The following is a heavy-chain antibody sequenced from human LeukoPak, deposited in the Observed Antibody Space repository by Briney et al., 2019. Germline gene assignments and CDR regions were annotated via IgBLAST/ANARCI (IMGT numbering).Heavy chain of an antibody. Sequence: GGSPRLSCAASGFTFSSYWMNWARQAPGKGLEWVASINHNGNVNYYVDSVKGRFTISRDNAENSLYLQMNSLRAEDTALYYCARKRPNYFDYWGQGTLVTVSS. CDR1: GFTFSSYW. CDR2: INHNGNVN. CDR3: ARKRPNYFDY. V-gene: IGHV3-7*01. J-gene: IGHJ4*02.